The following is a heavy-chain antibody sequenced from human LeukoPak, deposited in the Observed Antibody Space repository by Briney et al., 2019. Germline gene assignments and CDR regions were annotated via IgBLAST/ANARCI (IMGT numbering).Heavy chain of an antibody. J-gene: IGHJ4*02. D-gene: IGHD2-8*01. CDR2: IRYDGSNE. CDR3: SKHRTNGFNYYFVY. V-gene: IGHV3-30*02. Sequence: GGSLRLSCAASGFTFSSYGMHWVRQAPGKGLEGVAFIRYDGSNEYYADSVKGRFTISRVNSKNTLYLQMSSWRAEDTALFYCSKHRTNGFNYYFVYRLRETMDSVSS. CDR1: GFTFSSYG.